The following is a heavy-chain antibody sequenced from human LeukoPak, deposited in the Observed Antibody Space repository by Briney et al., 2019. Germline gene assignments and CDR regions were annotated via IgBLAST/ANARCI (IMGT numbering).Heavy chain of an antibody. CDR1: GGSISSIIYY. CDR2: NYYSGST. V-gene: IGHV4-39*01. Sequence: TPSDTLSLTCTVSGGSISSIIYYWGWIRQPPGKGLEWIRTNYYSGSTYYNVSLKSRVTISVDTSRNQFSLNLSSVTAADTAVYYCARHSRSVDYGSGSFTWDYWGQGTLVTVPS. CDR3: ARHSRSVDYGSGSFTWDY. J-gene: IGHJ4*02. D-gene: IGHD3-10*01.